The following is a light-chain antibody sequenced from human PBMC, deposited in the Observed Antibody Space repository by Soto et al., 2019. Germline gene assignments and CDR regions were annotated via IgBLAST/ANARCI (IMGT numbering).Light chain of an antibody. CDR2: GAS. CDR1: QSVSSNF. CDR3: QQYGSSPGIT. J-gene: IGKJ3*01. Sequence: EIVLTQSPGTLSLSPGERATLSCRASQSVSSNFLAWYQQKPGQAPSLLIYGASSRATGIPDRFSGSGSGTDFTLTISRLEPEYFAVYYCQQYGSSPGITFGPGTKVDHK. V-gene: IGKV3-20*01.